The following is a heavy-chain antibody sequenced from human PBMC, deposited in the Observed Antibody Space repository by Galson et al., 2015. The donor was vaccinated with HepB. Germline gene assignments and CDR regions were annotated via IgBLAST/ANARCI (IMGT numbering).Heavy chain of an antibody. CDR1: GFTFSDYY. V-gene: IGHV3-11*06. J-gene: IGHJ6*02. CDR3: ARDGALEMNYYDFWSAPFPFYGMDV. CDR2: ISSSSSYT. Sequence: SLRLSCAASGFTFSDYYMSWIRQAPGKGLEWVSYISSSSSYTNYADSVKGRFTISRDNAKNSLYLQMNSLRAEDTAVYYCARDGALEMNYYDFWSAPFPFYGMDVWGQGTTVTVSS. D-gene: IGHD3-3*01.